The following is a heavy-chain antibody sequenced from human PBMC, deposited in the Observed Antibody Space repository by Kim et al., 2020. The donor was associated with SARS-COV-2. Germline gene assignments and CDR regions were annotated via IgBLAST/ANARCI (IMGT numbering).Heavy chain of an antibody. J-gene: IGHJ6*01. V-gene: IGHV3-53*01. Sequence: GGSLRLSCAASGFTVSSNYMSWVRQASGKGLEWVSVIYSGGSRYYADSATGGFTISRDNSKNTTYYQMNSLRAEDKAAYYCAREATTVTTGEYYYYGM. D-gene: IGHD4-17*01. CDR2: IYSGGSR. CDR1: GFTVSSNY. CDR3: AREATTVTTGEYYYYGM.